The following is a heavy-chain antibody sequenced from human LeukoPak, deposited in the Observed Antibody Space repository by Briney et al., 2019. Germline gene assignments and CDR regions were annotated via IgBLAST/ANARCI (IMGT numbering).Heavy chain of an antibody. CDR1: GYTFTSYG. V-gene: IGHV1-18*01. J-gene: IGHJ4*02. CDR2: ISAYNGHT. D-gene: IGHD5-12*01. Sequence: GASVKVSCKASGYTFTSYGISWVRQAPGQGLEWMGWISAYNGHTNYAQKLQGRVTMTTDTSTSTAYMELRSLRSDDTAVYYCARDPRRDIVATTTRPFDYWGQGTLVTVSS. CDR3: ARDPRRDIVATTTRPFDY.